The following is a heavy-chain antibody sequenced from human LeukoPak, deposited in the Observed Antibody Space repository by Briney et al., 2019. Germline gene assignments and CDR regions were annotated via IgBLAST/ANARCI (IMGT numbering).Heavy chain of an antibody. D-gene: IGHD2-15*01. CDR1: GFTFSIYS. CDR3: AKDKYCSGGSCYSFDY. V-gene: IGHV3-9*01. CDR2: ISWNSGSI. Sequence: GGSLRLSCAASGFTFSIYSMNWVRQAPGKGLEWVSGISWNSGSIGYADSVKGRFTISRDNAKNSLYLQMNSLRAEDTALYYCAKDKYCSGGSCYSFDYWGQGTLVTVSS. J-gene: IGHJ4*02.